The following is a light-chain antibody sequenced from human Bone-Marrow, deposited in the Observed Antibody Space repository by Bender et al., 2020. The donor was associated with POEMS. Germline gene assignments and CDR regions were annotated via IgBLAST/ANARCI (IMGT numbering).Light chain of an antibody. V-gene: IGLV2-8*01. Sequence: QSALTQPPSASGSPGQSVTITCTGTNSDVGAYNYVSWYQRHPDEAPKLIIYDVSKRPSGVPDRFSGSKSGNTASLTVSGLQADDEAYYYCFSHAGSNNYVFGTGTKVTVL. CDR3: FSHAGSNNYV. CDR1: NSDVGAYNY. CDR2: DVS. J-gene: IGLJ1*01.